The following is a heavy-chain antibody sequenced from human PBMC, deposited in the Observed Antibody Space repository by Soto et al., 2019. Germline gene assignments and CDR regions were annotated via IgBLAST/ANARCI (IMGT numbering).Heavy chain of an antibody. V-gene: IGHV1-69*05. CDR3: ARKPTGYYDSSGYYLPVQAFDI. J-gene: IGHJ3*02. Sequence: GASVNVSCKASGGTLSSYAISWVRQAPGQGLEWMGGIIPIFGTANYAQKFQGRVTITRDTSASTAYMELSSLRSEDTAVYYCARKPTGYYDSSGYYLPVQAFDIWGQGTMVTVSS. CDR1: GGTLSSYA. D-gene: IGHD3-22*01. CDR2: IIPIFGTA.